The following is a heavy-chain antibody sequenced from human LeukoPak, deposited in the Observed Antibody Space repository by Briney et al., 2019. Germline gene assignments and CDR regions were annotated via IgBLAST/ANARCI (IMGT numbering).Heavy chain of an antibody. CDR1: GGSFSGYY. V-gene: IGHV4-34*01. CDR3: ARGRDIVVVPAARIGFDY. Sequence: SETLSLTCAVYGGSFSGYYWSWIRQHPGKGLEWSGEINHSGSTNYNPSLKSRVTISVDTSKNQFSLKLSSVTAADTAVYYCARGRDIVVVPAARIGFDYWGQGTLVTVSS. D-gene: IGHD2-2*01. J-gene: IGHJ4*02. CDR2: INHSGST.